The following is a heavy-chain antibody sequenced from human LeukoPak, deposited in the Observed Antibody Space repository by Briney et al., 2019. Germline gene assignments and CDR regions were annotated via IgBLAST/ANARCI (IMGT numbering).Heavy chain of an antibody. D-gene: IGHD4-23*01. V-gene: IGHV1-18*04. Sequence: GASVKVSCKASGYTFTSYYIHWVRQAPGQGFEWMGWISAYKGDTIYAQKFQGRVTMTTDTSTTTAYMELRSLRSEDTAVYYCAKDFLPVGTPSNYFDYWGQGTLVTVSS. J-gene: IGHJ4*02. CDR2: ISAYKGDT. CDR1: GYTFTSYY. CDR3: AKDFLPVGTPSNYFDY.